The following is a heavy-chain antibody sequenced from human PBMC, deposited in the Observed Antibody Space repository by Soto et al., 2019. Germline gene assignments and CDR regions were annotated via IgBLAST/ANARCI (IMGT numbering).Heavy chain of an antibody. J-gene: IGHJ4*02. CDR1: GFTFDSYA. CDR2: VSYDESHK. Sequence: GGSLRLSCAASGFTFDSYAVHWVRQAPGKGLEWVAIVSYDESHKYYADSVKGRFTISRDNSKNTLYLQMSSLRAEDTAVYYCARPLTTGTNTNFAYWGQGTLVTVSS. V-gene: IGHV3-30*04. CDR3: ARPLTTGTNTNFAY. D-gene: IGHD4-17*01.